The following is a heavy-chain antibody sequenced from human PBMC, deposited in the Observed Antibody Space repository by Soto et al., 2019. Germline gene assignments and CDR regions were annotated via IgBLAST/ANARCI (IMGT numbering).Heavy chain of an antibody. D-gene: IGHD5-12*01. J-gene: IGHJ6*02. CDR1: GGTISSSSYY. CDR2: IYYSGST. V-gene: IGHV4-39*01. CDR3: ARGVAISYYYYYGMDV. Sequence: ESLSLTCTVSGGTISSSSYYWGWMPQPPGKGLEWIGSIYYSGSTYYNPSLKSRVTISVDTSKNQFSLKLSSVTAADTGVYYCARGVAISYYYYYGMDVWGQGTTVTVSS.